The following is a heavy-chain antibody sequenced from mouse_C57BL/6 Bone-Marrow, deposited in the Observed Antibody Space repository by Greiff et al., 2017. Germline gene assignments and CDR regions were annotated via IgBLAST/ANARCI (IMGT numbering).Heavy chain of an antibody. Sequence: VKLLESGAELVKPGASVKISCKASGYAFSSYWMNWVKQRPGQGLEWIGQIYPGGGSTNYNGKFKGKATLTADKSSSTAYMQLSSLTSEYSAVYYCASMATVVGRWYFDVWGTGTTVTVSA. CDR2: IYPGGGST. V-gene: IGHV1-80*01. CDR3: ASMATVVGRWYFDV. J-gene: IGHJ1*03. CDR1: GYAFSSYW. D-gene: IGHD1-1*01.